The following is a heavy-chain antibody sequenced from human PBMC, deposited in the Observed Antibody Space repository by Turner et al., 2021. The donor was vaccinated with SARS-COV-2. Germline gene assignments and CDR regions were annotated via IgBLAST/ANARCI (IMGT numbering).Heavy chain of an antibody. CDR3: ARDLGSIAVAN. CDR2: ISSSSSTI. D-gene: IGHD6-19*01. Sequence: EVQLVESGGGLVQPGGSLRLSWAASGFTFSSYSMNWVRQAPGKGLEWVSYISSSSSTIYYADSVKGRFTISRDNAKNSLYLQMNSLRAEDTAVYYCARDLGSIAVANWGQGTLVTVSS. J-gene: IGHJ4*02. V-gene: IGHV3-48*01. CDR1: GFTFSSYS.